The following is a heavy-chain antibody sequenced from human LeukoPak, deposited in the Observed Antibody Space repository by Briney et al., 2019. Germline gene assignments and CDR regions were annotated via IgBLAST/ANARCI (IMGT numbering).Heavy chain of an antibody. D-gene: IGHD3-3*01. CDR2: INPNSGGT. V-gene: IGHV1-2*02. J-gene: IGHJ5*02. CDR1: GYTFTGYY. CDR3: ARGLEWLTRRHTWFDP. Sequence: ASVKVSCKASGYTFTGYYMHWVRQAPGQGLEWMGWINPNSGGTNYAQKFQGRVTVTRDTSISTAYMELSRLRSDDTAVYYCARGLEWLTRRHTWFDPWGQGTLVTVSS.